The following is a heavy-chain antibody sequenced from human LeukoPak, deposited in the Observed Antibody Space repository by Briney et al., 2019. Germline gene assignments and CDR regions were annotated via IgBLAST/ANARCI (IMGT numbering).Heavy chain of an antibody. V-gene: IGHV1-8*01. CDR2: MNPNSGKT. CDR1: GYTFTSYD. Sequence: ASVKVSCKASGYTFTSYDINWVRQATGQGLEWMGWMNPNSGKTGYAQKFQGRVTMTRNTSISTAYMELSSLRSEDTAVYYCARVRRVYYYYGMDVWGQGTTVTVSS. CDR3: ARVRRVYYYYGMDV. J-gene: IGHJ6*02.